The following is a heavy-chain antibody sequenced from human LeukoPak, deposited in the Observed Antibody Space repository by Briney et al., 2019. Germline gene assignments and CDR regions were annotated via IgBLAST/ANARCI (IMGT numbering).Heavy chain of an antibody. CDR1: GYSISSGYY. D-gene: IGHD4-11*01. CDR3: ARVEVTTGDFDY. V-gene: IGHV4-38-2*02. J-gene: IGHJ4*02. Sequence: SETLSLTCTVSGYSISSGYYWGWIRRPPGKGLEWIGSIYHSGSTYYNPSLKSRVTISVDTSKNQFSLKLISVTAADTAVYYCARVEVTTGDFDYWGQGNLVTVSS. CDR2: IYHSGST.